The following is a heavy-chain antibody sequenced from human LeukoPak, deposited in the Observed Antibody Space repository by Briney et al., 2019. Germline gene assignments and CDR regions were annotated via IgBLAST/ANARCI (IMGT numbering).Heavy chain of an antibody. Sequence: SGGSLRLSCAASGFTFSIYSMTWVRQAPGKGLEWVSYISSSSSPIYYADSVKGRFTISRDNAKNSLYLQMNSLRDEDTAVYYCARDHFSRNDYWGQGTLVTVPS. V-gene: IGHV3-48*02. CDR2: ISSSSSPI. J-gene: IGHJ4*02. CDR3: ARDHFSRNDY. CDR1: GFTFSIYS. D-gene: IGHD6-13*01.